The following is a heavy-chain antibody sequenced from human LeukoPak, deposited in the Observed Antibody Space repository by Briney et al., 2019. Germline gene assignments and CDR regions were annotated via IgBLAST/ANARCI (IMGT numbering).Heavy chain of an antibody. J-gene: IGHJ4*02. CDR3: VRDHDWALDS. Sequence: PGGSLRLSCAASGFTFSSYAMSWVRQAPGKGLEWVSAISGSGGSTYYADSVKGRFTISRDNAKNSLYLQMNTLRDDDTAVYYCVRDHDWALDSWGQGTLVTVSS. V-gene: IGHV3-23*01. CDR1: GFTFSSYA. CDR2: ISGSGGST. D-gene: IGHD3-9*01.